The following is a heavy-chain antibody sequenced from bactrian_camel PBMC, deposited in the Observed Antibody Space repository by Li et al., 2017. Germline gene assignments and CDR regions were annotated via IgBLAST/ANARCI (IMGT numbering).Heavy chain of an antibody. CDR2: IYTGNGTA. CDR3: KTDPTRDNWQSACKKSY. CDR1: AYTYINNC. Sequence: DVQLVESGGGSVQAGGSLTLSCAANAYTYINNCMGWFRQAPGKEREGVASIYTGNGTAYYDDSMKGRFTISQNNAERTITLQMNNLKPEDTAIYHCKTDPTRDNWQSACKKSYWGQGTQVTVS. D-gene: IGHD8*01. V-gene: IGHV3S40*01. J-gene: IGHJ4*01.